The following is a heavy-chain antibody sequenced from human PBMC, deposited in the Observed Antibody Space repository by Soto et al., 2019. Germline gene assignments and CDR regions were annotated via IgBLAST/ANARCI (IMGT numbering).Heavy chain of an antibody. CDR1: GLTFNKYG. V-gene: IGHV3-33*01. J-gene: IGHJ4*02. D-gene: IGHD3-22*01. Sequence: GGSLRLSCAASGLTFNKYGMHWVRQAPGKGLEWVAVIWYDGSNKYYADSVKGRFTISRDNSKNTLYLQMNSLRAEDTAVYYCARDTFYDSGANPSVHFDYWGQGTLVTVS. CDR3: ARDTFYDSGANPSVHFDY. CDR2: IWYDGSNK.